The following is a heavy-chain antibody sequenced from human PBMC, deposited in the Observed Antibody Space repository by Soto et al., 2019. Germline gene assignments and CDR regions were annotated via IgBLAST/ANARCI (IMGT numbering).Heavy chain of an antibody. CDR3: ARLGHYYSYIDV. D-gene: IGHD6-6*01. V-gene: IGHV4-59*01. Sequence: ETLSLTCTVSGGSISSYYWSWIRQPPGKGLEWIGYIYYSGSTNYNPSLKSRVTISVDTSKNQFSLKLSSVTAADTAVYYCARLGHYYSYIDVRGKGTTVTVSS. CDR1: GGSISSYY. CDR2: IYYSGST. J-gene: IGHJ6*03.